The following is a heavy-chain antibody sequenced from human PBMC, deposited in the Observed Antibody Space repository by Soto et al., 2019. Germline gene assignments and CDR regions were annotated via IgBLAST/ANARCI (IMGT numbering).Heavy chain of an antibody. V-gene: IGHV1-46*03. J-gene: IGHJ2*01. CDR1: GYTFTSYY. D-gene: IGHD2-15*01. Sequence: ASVKVSFKASGYTFTSYYMHWVRQAPGQGLEWMGIINPSGGSTSYAQKFQGRVTMTRDTSTSTVYMELSSLRSEDTAVYYCASGGRTNWYFDLWGRGTLVTVSS. CDR3: ASGGRTNWYFDL. CDR2: INPSGGST.